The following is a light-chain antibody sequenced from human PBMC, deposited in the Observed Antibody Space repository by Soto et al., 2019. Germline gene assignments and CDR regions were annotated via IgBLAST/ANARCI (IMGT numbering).Light chain of an antibody. CDR3: QQYGSSSWT. V-gene: IGKV3-20*01. J-gene: IGKJ1*01. Sequence: EIVLTRSPGTLSVSPGERATLSCRASQTVSSSYLAWYQQKPGQAPRLLIYGASSRATGIPHRFSGSGSGTDFTLTISRLEPEDFAVYYCQQYGSSSWTFGQGTKVEI. CDR1: QTVSSSY. CDR2: GAS.